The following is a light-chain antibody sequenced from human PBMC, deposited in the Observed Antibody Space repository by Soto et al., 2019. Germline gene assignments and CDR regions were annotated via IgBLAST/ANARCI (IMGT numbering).Light chain of an antibody. J-gene: IGKJ3*01. CDR3: QQSYSTPST. V-gene: IGKV1-5*03. CDR1: QTISSW. CDR2: KAS. Sequence: DIQMTQSPSTLSGSVGDRVTITCRASQTISSWLAWYQQKPGKAPKLLIYKASTLKSGVPSRFSGSGSGTEFTLTISSLQREDFATYYCQQSYSTPSTFGPGTKVDIK.